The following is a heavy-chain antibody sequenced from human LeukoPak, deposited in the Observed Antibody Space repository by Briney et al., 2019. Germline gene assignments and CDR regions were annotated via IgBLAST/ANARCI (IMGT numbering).Heavy chain of an antibody. V-gene: IGHV4-39*07. Sequence: SETLSLTCTVSGGSISSSSYYWGWIRRPPRKGLEWIGSIYYSGSASYNPSLKSRVTISVDTSKNQFSLKLSSVTAADTAVYYCARGGWLKSGDYFDNWGQGTLVTVSS. D-gene: IGHD5-24*01. CDR1: GGSISSSSYY. J-gene: IGHJ4*02. CDR3: ARGGWLKSGDYFDN. CDR2: IYYSGSA.